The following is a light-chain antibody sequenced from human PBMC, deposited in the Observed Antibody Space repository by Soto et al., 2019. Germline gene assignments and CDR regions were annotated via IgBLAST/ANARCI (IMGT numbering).Light chain of an antibody. CDR3: LQYVSSPWT. V-gene: IGKV3-20*01. CDR2: GAS. CDR1: QTVGGRY. J-gene: IGKJ1*01. Sequence: IVFTQSAAPLSLSLGEMATLSCRASQTVGGRYLAWFQQKPGQTPRLLIYGASTRAAGVPARFSGSGSGAAFSRTINSLEPEGFAAYYCLQYVSSPWTCGQGTKVEV.